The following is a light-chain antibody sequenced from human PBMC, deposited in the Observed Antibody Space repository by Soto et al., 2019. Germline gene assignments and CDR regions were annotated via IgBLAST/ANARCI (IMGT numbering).Light chain of an antibody. CDR3: QQYNNWPPWT. CDR1: QSVSSN. Sequence: EIVMTQSPATLSVSAGERATLSCMASQSVSSNLAWYQQKPGQAPRLLIYGASTRATGIPARFSGSGSGTEFTLTISSLQSEDFAVYYCQQYNNWPPWTFGQGTKVDI. CDR2: GAS. V-gene: IGKV3-15*01. J-gene: IGKJ1*01.